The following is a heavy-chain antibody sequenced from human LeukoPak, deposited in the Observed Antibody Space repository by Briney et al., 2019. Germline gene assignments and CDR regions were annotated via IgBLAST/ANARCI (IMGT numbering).Heavy chain of an antibody. CDR3: ARSFIAAAGLNWFDP. J-gene: IGHJ5*02. V-gene: IGHV4-59*01. D-gene: IGHD6-13*01. CDR2: IYYSGST. CDR1: GGPISSYY. Sequence: SETLSLTCTVSGGPISSYYWSWIRQPPGKGLEWIGYIYYSGSTNYNPSLKSRVTISVDTSKNQFSLKLSSVTAADTAVYYCARSFIAAAGLNWFDPWGQGTLVTVSS.